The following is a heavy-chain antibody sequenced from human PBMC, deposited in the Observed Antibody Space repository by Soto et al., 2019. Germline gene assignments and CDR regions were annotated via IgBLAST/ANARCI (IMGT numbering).Heavy chain of an antibody. J-gene: IGHJ5*02. CDR2: ISGSGGST. V-gene: IGHV3-23*01. CDR1: GFTFSSYA. CDR3: AKARPEGGVTFNWFDP. D-gene: IGHD2-21*02. Sequence: EVQLLESGGGLVQPGGSLRLSCAASGFTFSSYAMSWVRQAPGKGLEWVSAISGSGGSTYYADSVKGRFTISRDNSKNTLYLQMNSLRDEDTAVYYCAKARPEGGVTFNWFDPWGQGTLVTVSS.